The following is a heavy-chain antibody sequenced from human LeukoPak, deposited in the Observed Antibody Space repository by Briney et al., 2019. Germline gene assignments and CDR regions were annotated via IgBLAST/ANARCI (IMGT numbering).Heavy chain of an antibody. Sequence: GGSLRLSCAASGFTFSSYGMSWVRQAPGKGLEWVSAISGSGGSTCYADSVKGRLTISRDNSKNTLYLQMNSLRAEDTAVYYCAKGGVVPAAIYSYYYYMDVWGKGTTVTISS. CDR3: AKGGVVPAAIYSYYYYMDV. J-gene: IGHJ6*03. CDR2: ISGSGGST. V-gene: IGHV3-23*01. D-gene: IGHD2-2*01. CDR1: GFTFSSYG.